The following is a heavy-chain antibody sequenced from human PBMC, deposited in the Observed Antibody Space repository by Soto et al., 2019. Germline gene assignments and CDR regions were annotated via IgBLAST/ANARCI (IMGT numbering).Heavy chain of an antibody. CDR2: ISWNSGSI. J-gene: IGHJ4*02. CDR1: GFTFDDYA. V-gene: IGHV3-9*01. CDR3: AKASGSVGMSGFEY. D-gene: IGHD3-10*01. Sequence: EVQLVESGGGLVQPGRSLRLSCAASGFTFDDYAMHWVRQAPGKGLEWVSGISWNSGSIGYADSVKGRFTISRDNAKNSLYRQMNSLRAEDTALDYCAKASGSVGMSGFEYWGQGTLVTVSS.